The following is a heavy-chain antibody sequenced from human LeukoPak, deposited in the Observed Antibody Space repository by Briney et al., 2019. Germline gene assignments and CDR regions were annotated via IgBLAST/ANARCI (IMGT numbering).Heavy chain of an antibody. D-gene: IGHD3-10*01. CDR1: GDSISSGDYY. J-gene: IGHJ4*02. CDR3: ARVTGGSGNYYSPLHYYFDY. V-gene: IGHV4-30-4*01. Sequence: SETLSLTCTVSGDSISSGDYYWSWIRQPPGKGLEWIGYIYYSGSTYYNPSLKSRVTISVDTSKNQFSLKLSSVTAADTAVYYCARVTGGSGNYYSPLHYYFDYWGQGTLVTVSS. CDR2: IYYSGST.